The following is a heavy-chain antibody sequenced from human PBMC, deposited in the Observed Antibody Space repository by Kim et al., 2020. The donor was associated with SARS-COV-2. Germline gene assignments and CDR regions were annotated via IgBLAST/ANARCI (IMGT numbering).Heavy chain of an antibody. V-gene: IGHV3-30*02. Sequence: KGRFTISRDNSKNTLYLQMNSLRAEDTAVYYCAKGPYYYGSGSWGDWFDPWGQGTLVTVSS. CDR3: AKGPYYYGSGSWGDWFDP. D-gene: IGHD3-10*01. J-gene: IGHJ5*02.